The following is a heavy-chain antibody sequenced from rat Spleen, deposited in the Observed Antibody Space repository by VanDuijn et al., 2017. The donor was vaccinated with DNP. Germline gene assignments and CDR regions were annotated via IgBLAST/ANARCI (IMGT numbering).Heavy chain of an antibody. CDR3: ARWRIGPHYFDS. D-gene: IGHD1-11*01. V-gene: IGHV3-1*01. CDR1: GDSITSNY. Sequence: EVQLQELGPGLVKPSQSLSLTCSVTGDSITSNYWGWIRKFPGNKMEWIGHISYSGRTTYNPSLKSRISITRDTSKNQIFLQLNSVNTDDTATYYCARWRIGPHYFDSWGQGVMVTVSS. J-gene: IGHJ2*01. CDR2: ISYSGRT.